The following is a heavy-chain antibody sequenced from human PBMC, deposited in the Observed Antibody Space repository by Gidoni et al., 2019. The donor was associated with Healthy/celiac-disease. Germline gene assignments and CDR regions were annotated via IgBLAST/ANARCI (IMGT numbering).Heavy chain of an antibody. D-gene: IGHD6-19*01. J-gene: IGHJ4*02. CDR1: GFPLSSYA. CDR2: ISGSGGST. CDR3: ATLAVAGTGEDLDY. V-gene: IGHV3-23*01. Sequence: ELQLFASGGGLVQPGGSLRLSCAASGFPLSSYAMSWVRQAPGKGREWVSAISGSGGSTYYADSVKGRFTISRDNSKNTLYLQMNSLRAEDTAVYYCATLAVAGTGEDLDYWGQGTLVTVSS.